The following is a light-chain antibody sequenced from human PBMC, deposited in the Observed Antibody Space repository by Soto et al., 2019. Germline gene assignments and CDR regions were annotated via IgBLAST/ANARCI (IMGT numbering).Light chain of an antibody. CDR3: QQSHSFPLT. Sequence: DIQMTQSPSFVSASIGDRVTITCRASQTIRFWLAWYQQKPGKAPKSLIRGASSLQPGVPSRFSGSGSGTDFTLTITSLQPEDFATYYCQQSHSFPLTFGGGTKVDI. J-gene: IGKJ4*01. CDR2: GAS. CDR1: QTIRFW. V-gene: IGKV1D-12*01.